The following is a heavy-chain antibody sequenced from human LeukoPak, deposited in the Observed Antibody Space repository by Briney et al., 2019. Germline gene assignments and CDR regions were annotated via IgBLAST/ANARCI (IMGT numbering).Heavy chain of an antibody. CDR3: ARKRRLLESGFDP. D-gene: IGHD3-3*01. CDR2: IYYSGST. Sequence: SQTLSLTCTVSGGSISSGDYYWSWIRQPPGKGLEWIGYIYYSGSTYYNPSLKSRVTISVDTSKNQFSLRLTSVTAADTAVYYCARKRRLLESGFDPWGQGALVTVSS. CDR1: GGSISSGDYY. V-gene: IGHV4-30-4*08. J-gene: IGHJ5*02.